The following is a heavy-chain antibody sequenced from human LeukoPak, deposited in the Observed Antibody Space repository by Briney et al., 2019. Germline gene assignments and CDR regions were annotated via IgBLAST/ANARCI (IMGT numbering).Heavy chain of an antibody. J-gene: IGHJ4*02. CDR2: IGNNGGGI. Sequence: GGSLRLSCAASGFTFSTYTMYWVRHPPGKRQEWVSIIGNNGGGIHYADSVKGRFTISRDNFKNALYLQMNSLRVEDTAVYYCAIDPNWGTHSWGQGVLVTVPS. CDR3: AIDPNWGTHS. V-gene: IGHV3-23*01. CDR1: GFTFSTYT. D-gene: IGHD7-27*01.